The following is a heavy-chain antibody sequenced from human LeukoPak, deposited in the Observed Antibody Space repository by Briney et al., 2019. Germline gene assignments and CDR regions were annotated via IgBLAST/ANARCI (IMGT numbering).Heavy chain of an antibody. CDR3: ARGDKVADRSNYFGY. J-gene: IGHJ4*02. D-gene: IGHD6-19*01. CDR1: GYTFTGYY. CDR2: INPNSGGT. V-gene: IGHV1-2*04. Sequence: ASVKVSCKASGYTFTGYYKHWVRQAPGQGLEWMGWINPNSGGTNYAQKFQGWVTMTRDTSNSTAYMELSRLRSDDTAVYYCARGDKVADRSNYFGYWGQGTLVTVSS.